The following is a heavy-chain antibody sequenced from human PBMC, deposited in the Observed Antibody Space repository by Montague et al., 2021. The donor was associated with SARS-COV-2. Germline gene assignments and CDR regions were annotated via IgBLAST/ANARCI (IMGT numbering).Heavy chain of an antibody. J-gene: IGHJ5*02. V-gene: IGHV4-39*01. Sequence: SETLSLTCTVSGGSISSNSYYWAWIRQPPGKGLEWIGSIYYSGSTYYNPSLKSRVTTSVDTSKNQFSLKLSSVTAADTAVYYCAGHLYSNANCFDPWGQGTLVTVSS. CDR3: AGHLYSNANCFDP. CDR2: IYYSGST. D-gene: IGHD2-21*01. CDR1: GGSISSNSYY.